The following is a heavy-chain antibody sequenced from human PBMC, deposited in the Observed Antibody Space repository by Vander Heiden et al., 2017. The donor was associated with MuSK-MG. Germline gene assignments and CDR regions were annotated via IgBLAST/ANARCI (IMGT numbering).Heavy chain of an antibody. CDR3: ASLQGSIAVAATGD. CDR2: INHSGST. V-gene: IGHV4-34*01. CDR1: GGSFSGYY. J-gene: IGHJ4*02. D-gene: IGHD6-19*01. Sequence: QVQLQQWGAGLLKPSETLSLTCAVYGGSFSGYYWSWIRQPPGKGLEWIGEINHSGSTNYNPALKSRVTISVDTSKNQLSLKLRSVTAAETAVYYCASLQGSIAVAATGDWGQGTMVTVYS.